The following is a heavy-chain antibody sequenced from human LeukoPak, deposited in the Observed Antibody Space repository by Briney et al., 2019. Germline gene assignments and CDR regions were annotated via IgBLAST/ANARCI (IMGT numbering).Heavy chain of an antibody. CDR1: GFTFSSYS. D-gene: IGHD6-13*01. CDR3: ARLIAAAGTDFDY. V-gene: IGHV3-21*01. Sequence: SGGSLRLSCAASGFTFSSYSMNWVRQAPGKGLEWVSSISSSSSYIYYADSVKGRFTISRDNAKNSLYLQMNSLRAEDTAVYYCARLIAAAGTDFDYWGQGTLVTVSS. CDR2: ISSSSSYI. J-gene: IGHJ4*02.